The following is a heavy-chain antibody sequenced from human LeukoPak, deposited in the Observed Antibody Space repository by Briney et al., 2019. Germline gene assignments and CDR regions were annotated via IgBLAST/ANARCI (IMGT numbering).Heavy chain of an antibody. CDR3: ARVAVEGFGELWGIDY. CDR2: ITAYNGDT. Sequence: GASVKVSCKASGYMFTSYGISWVRQAPGQGLEWMGWITAYNGDTNYAQKFQGRVTMPTDTSTSTAYMELTSLRSDDTAVYFCARVAVEGFGELWGIDYWGQGTLVTVSS. D-gene: IGHD3-10*01. CDR1: GYMFTSYG. V-gene: IGHV1-18*01. J-gene: IGHJ4*02.